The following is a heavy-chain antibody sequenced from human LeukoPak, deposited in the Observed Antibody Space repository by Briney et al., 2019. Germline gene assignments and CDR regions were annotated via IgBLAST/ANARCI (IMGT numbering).Heavy chain of an antibody. Sequence: GGSLRLSCAASGFTFSSYVMSWVRQAPGKGLEWVSTISGSGGSTYYADSVKGRFTISRDSSKNTLYLQMNSLRAGDTAVYYCAGHTYTSMFWGQGTLVTVSS. CDR1: GFTFSSYV. V-gene: IGHV3-23*01. D-gene: IGHD5-18*01. CDR2: ISGSGGST. CDR3: AGHTYTSMF. J-gene: IGHJ4*02.